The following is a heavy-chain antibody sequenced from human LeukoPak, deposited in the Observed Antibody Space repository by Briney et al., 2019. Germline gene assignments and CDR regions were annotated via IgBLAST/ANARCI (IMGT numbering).Heavy chain of an antibody. Sequence: GGSLRLSCAASGFTFSSYSMNWVRQAPGKGLEWVANIKQDGSEKYYVDSVKGRFSISRDNAKNSLYLQMNSLRVEDTAMYYCVKPYYFSSGSLNWGQGTLVTVSS. J-gene: IGHJ4*02. V-gene: IGHV3-7*01. D-gene: IGHD3-10*01. CDR2: IKQDGSEK. CDR1: GFTFSSYS. CDR3: VKPYYFSSGSLN.